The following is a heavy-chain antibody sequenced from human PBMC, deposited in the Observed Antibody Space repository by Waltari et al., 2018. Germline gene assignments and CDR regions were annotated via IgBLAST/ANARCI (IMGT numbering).Heavy chain of an antibody. CDR1: GCSFTTHW. J-gene: IGHJ4*02. V-gene: IGHV3-74*01. CDR2: INSDGRST. Sequence: EVQLVESGGGLVQPGGSLRLSCAASGCSFTTHWMHWVRQVPGKGLVWVSRINSDGRSTGYADSVKGRFTISRDNAKNTLFLQMNSLRADDTGVYYCASWKFCTGGSCYGWGYWGQGTLVTVSS. D-gene: IGHD2-15*01. CDR3: ASWKFCTGGSCYGWGY.